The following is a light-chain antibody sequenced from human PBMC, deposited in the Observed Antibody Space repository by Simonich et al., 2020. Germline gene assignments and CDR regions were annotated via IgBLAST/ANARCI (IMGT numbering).Light chain of an antibody. Sequence: DIQMTQSPSTLSASVGDRVTTTCRASQSISSWLAWYQQKPGKTPKLLISKASSLESGVPSRFSGSGSGTEFTLTISSLQPDDFATYYCQQYNSYLYTFGQGTKLEIK. CDR1: QSISSW. CDR2: KAS. V-gene: IGKV1-5*03. CDR3: QQYNSYLYT. J-gene: IGKJ2*01.